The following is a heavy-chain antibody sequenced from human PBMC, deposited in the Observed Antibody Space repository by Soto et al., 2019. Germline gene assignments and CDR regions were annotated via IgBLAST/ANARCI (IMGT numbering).Heavy chain of an antibody. Sequence: SETLSLTCTVSGGSTSRYYWSWIRQPPGKGLEWIGYIYYDGGTTYNSSLKSRVTISTDTSRSQLSLQLTSATPAGTAVYYCARVLPGIAAAYDAFDVWGQGTMVTVSS. CDR3: ARVLPGIAAAYDAFDV. V-gene: IGHV4-59*01. CDR1: GGSTSRYY. CDR2: IYYDGGT. J-gene: IGHJ3*01. D-gene: IGHD6-13*01.